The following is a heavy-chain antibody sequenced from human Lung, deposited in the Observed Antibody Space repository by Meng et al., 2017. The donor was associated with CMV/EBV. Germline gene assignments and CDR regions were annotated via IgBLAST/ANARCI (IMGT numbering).Heavy chain of an antibody. CDR3: ASFPPPGKQWLVTDY. CDR1: GGSISSSNW. CDR2: IYHSGST. J-gene: IGHJ4*02. D-gene: IGHD6-19*01. V-gene: IGHV4-4*02. Sequence: QVQLPEAGPGRVKPSGTLSLTCAVSGGSISSSNWRSWVRQPPGKGLEWIGEIYHSGSTNYNPSLKSRVTISVDKSKNQFSLKLSSVTAADTAVYYCASFPPPGKQWLVTDYWGQGTLVTASS.